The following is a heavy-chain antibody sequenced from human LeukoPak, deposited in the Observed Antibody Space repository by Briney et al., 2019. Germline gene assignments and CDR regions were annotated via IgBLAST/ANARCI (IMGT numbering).Heavy chain of an antibody. CDR1: GGSISSYY. Sequence: SETLSLTCTVSGGSISSYYWSWIRQPPGKGLEWIGYIYYSGSTNYNPSLKSRVTISVDTSKNQFSLKLSSVTAADTAVYYCARGELLRFLVFDPWGQGTLVTVSS. CDR2: IYYSGST. V-gene: IGHV4-59*01. J-gene: IGHJ5*02. D-gene: IGHD3-3*01. CDR3: ARGELLRFLVFDP.